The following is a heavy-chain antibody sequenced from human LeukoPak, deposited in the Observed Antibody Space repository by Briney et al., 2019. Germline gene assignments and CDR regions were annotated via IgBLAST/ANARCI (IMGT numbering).Heavy chain of an antibody. J-gene: IGHJ4*02. V-gene: IGHV1-69*13. CDR1: GGTXSSYA. Sequence: SVKVSCKASGGTXSSYAISWVRQAPGQGLEWMGGIIPIFGTANYAQKFQGRVTITADESTSTAYMELSSLRSEDTAVYYCETYYYDSSGYLGVDYWGQGTLVTVSS. CDR3: ETYYYDSSGYLGVDY. CDR2: IIPIFGTA. D-gene: IGHD3-22*01.